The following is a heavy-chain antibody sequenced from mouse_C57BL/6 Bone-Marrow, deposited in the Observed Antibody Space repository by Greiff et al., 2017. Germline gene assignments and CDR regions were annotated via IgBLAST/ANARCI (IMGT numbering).Heavy chain of an antibody. Sequence: QVQLQQSGAELARPGASVKLSCKASGYTFTSYGISWVKQRTGQGLEWIGEIYPRSGNTYYNEKFKGKATLTADKSSSTAYMELRSLTSEDAAVYFCARSKDYSASRYFDVWGTGTTVTVSS. D-gene: IGHD1-1*01. CDR1: GYTFTSYG. CDR2: IYPRSGNT. V-gene: IGHV1-81*01. J-gene: IGHJ1*03. CDR3: ARSKDYSASRYFDV.